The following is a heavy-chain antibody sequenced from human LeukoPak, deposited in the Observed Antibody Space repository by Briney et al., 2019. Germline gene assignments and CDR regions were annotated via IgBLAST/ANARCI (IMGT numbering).Heavy chain of an antibody. J-gene: IGHJ3*02. Sequence: GGSLRLSCAASGFTFSRFTMNWVRQAPGKGREWVSSISSNGAYIYYADSLRGRLTISRDNAKNSLYLQVNRLGAEDTAVYYCAREGGFHYDSSGDAFDIWGQGTMVTVSS. CDR3: AREGGFHYDSSGDAFDI. V-gene: IGHV3-21*01. CDR1: GFTFSRFT. CDR2: ISSNGAYI. D-gene: IGHD3-22*01.